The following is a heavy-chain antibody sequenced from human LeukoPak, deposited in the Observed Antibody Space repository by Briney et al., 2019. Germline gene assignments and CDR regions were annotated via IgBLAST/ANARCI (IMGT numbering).Heavy chain of an antibody. CDR2: IKEDGSLK. CDR1: GFGFSNFW. D-gene: IGHD2-2*01. CDR3: ARDKVDIVVVPAKESDYKYYYFMDV. V-gene: IGHV3-7*01. J-gene: IGHJ6*03. Sequence: GGSLRLSCAASGFGFSNFWMSWVRQAPGKGPEWVANIKEDGSLKNYVDSVEGRFTVSRDNAKNTLYLQMNSLRLEDTAVYYCARDKVDIVVVPAKESDYKYYYFMDVWGKGTTVTVSS.